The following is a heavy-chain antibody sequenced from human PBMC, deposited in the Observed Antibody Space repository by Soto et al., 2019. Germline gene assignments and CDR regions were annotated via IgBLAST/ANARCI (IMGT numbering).Heavy chain of an antibody. V-gene: IGHV1-2*02. CDR3: ARDWAVAGGDCYYYGMDV. CDR2: INPNSGGT. CDR1: GYTFTGYY. Sequence: ASVKVSCKASGYTFTGYYMHWVRQAPGQGLEGMGWINPNSGGTNYAQKFQGRVTMTRDTSISTAYMELSRLRSDDTAVYYCARDWAVAGGDCYYYGMDVWGQGTTVTVSS. J-gene: IGHJ6*02. D-gene: IGHD6-19*01.